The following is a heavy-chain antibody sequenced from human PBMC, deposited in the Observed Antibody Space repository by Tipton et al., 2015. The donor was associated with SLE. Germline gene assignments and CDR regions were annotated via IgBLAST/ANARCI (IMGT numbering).Heavy chain of an antibody. CDR1: GFTFSSYA. V-gene: IGHV3-13*05. J-gene: IGHJ3*02. CDR2: IGTAGDP. CDR3: ARGRGGYNWGAFDI. D-gene: IGHD1-1*01. Sequence: GSLRLSCAASGFTFSSYAMSWVRQATGKGLEWVSAIGTAGDPYYPGSVKGRLTISRENAKNSLYLQMNSLRAGDTAVYYCARGRGGYNWGAFDIWGQGTMVTVSS.